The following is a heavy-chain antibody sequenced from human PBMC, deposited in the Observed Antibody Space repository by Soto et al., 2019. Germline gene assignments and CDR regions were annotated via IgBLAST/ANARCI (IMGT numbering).Heavy chain of an antibody. V-gene: IGHV4-34*01. J-gene: IGHJ6*02. CDR1: GGSFSGYY. CDR3: ARAGYSSGSVMDV. CDR2: INHSGST. D-gene: IGHD6-19*01. Sequence: SETLSLTCAVYGGSFSGYYWSWIRQAPGKGLEWIGEINHSGSTNYNPSLKSRVTIAVDTSKNQFSLKLSSVTAADTAVYYCARAGYSSGSVMDVWGQGTTVTVSS.